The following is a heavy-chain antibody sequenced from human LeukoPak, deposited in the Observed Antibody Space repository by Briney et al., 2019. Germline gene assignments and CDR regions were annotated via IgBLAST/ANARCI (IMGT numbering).Heavy chain of an antibody. J-gene: IGHJ4*02. CDR3: VSRSGVFGSGYDN. CDR2: FDPEQPAT. Sequence: ASVKVSCKVSGNSDSDLNIQWVRPAPGKGLECMGGFDPEQPATVYAEKFQGRVTMTEDPSTDTAYMELSSLRSEDTAVYYCVSRSGVFGSGYDNWGQGTLVTVSS. D-gene: IGHD3-3*01. V-gene: IGHV1-24*01. CDR1: GNSDSDLN.